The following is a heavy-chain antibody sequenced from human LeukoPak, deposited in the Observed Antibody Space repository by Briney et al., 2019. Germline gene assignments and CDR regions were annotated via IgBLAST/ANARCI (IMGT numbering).Heavy chain of an antibody. CDR3: ARGQGVYCSGGSCYSKRAQYNWFDP. J-gene: IGHJ5*02. Sequence: SETLSLTCAVYGGSFSGYYWSWIRQPPGKGLEWIGEINHSGSTNYNPSLKSRGTISVDTSKNQFSLKLSSVTATDTAVYYCARGQGVYCSGGSCYSKRAQYNWFDPWGQGTLVTVSS. CDR2: INHSGST. D-gene: IGHD2-15*01. V-gene: IGHV4-34*01. CDR1: GGSFSGYY.